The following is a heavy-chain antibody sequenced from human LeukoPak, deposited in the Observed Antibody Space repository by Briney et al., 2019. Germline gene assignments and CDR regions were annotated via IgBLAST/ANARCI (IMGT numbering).Heavy chain of an antibody. CDR2: IYYSGST. CDR3: ARQPVCGGNSH. J-gene: IGHJ4*02. CDR1: GGSISSSSYY. V-gene: IGHV4-39*01. D-gene: IGHD4-23*01. Sequence: SETLSLTCTVSGGSISSSSYYWGWIRQPPGKGLEWIGSIYYSGSTYYNPSLKSRVTISVDTSKNQFSLKLSSVTAADTAVYYCARQPVCGGNSHWGQGTLVTVSS.